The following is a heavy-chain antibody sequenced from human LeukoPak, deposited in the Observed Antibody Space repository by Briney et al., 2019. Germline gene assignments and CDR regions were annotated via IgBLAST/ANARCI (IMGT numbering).Heavy chain of an antibody. D-gene: IGHD2-8*01. V-gene: IGHV3-30-3*01. CDR2: ISYDGSNK. J-gene: IGHJ6*02. CDR3: ARGPERTGVGTRYYYDMDV. CDR1: GFTFSSYA. Sequence: GRSLRLTCAASGFTFSSYAMHWVRQAPGKGLEWVAVISYDGSNKYYADSVKGRFTISRDNSKNTLYLQMNSLRAEDTAVYYCARGPERTGVGTRYYYDMDVWGQGTTVTVSS.